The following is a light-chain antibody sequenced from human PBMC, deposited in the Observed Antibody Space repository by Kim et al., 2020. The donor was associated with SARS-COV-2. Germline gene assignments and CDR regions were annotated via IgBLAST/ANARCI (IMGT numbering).Light chain of an antibody. CDR2: STN. V-gene: IGLV1-44*01. CDR3: AAWDDSLNGAV. J-gene: IGLJ7*01. Sequence: GHRFHISSSGGRSNIGSNSLNWYRQLPGPAPKLLVSSTNLRPSGVPDRFSGSKSGTSASLAISGLQSEDEADYYCAAWDDSLNGAVFGGGTQLTVL. CDR1: RSNIGSNS.